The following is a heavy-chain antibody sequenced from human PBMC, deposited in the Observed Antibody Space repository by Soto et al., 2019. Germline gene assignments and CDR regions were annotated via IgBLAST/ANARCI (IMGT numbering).Heavy chain of an antibody. V-gene: IGHV3-30*18. CDR3: ANVSSHKTGVVRARTGYYFGY. CDR2: ISHDGSNK. J-gene: IGHJ4*02. CDR1: GFTFSSYG. D-gene: IGHD2-2*01. Sequence: QVQLVESGGGVVQPGRSLRLSCAASGFTFSSYGMHWVRQAPGKGLEWVAVISHDGSNKYYADSVKSRLTISRDNSKNTLSLQMNSPRVEDTAVYNCANVSSHKTGVVRARTGYYFGYWGQGTLVTVSS.